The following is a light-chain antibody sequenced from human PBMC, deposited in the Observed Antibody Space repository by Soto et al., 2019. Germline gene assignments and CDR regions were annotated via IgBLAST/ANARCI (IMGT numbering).Light chain of an antibody. CDR1: QAISNG. CDR2: AAS. Sequence: DIQMTQSPSSLSASVGDRVTITCRASQAISNGLSWYQQKPGEPPKRLIYAASTLHSGVPSRFSGSGSGTEFTLTISSLQPEDFATYFCLQHNSFPRTFGQGTRLEIK. V-gene: IGKV1-17*01. CDR3: LQHNSFPRT. J-gene: IGKJ5*01.